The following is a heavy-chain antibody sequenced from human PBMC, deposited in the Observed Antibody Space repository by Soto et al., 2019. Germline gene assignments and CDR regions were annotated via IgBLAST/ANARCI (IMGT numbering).Heavy chain of an antibody. J-gene: IGHJ1*01. CDR3: ARELIVGPAEYFQD. V-gene: IGHV3-7*01. D-gene: IGHD1-26*01. Sequence: QAGGSLRLSCAASGFTFSSYWMSWVRQAPGKGLEWVANINDDGSEEYYLDSVRGRFTISRDNAKNSLFLHMNSLTTEDTAVYFCARELIVGPAEYFQDWGQGTRVTVSS. CDR2: INDDGSEE. CDR1: GFTFSSYW.